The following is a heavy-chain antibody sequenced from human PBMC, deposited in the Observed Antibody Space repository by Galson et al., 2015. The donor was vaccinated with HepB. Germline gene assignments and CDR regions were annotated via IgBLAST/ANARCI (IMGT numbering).Heavy chain of an antibody. Sequence: SVKVSCKASGGTFSSYAISWVRQAPGQGLEWMGGIIPIFGTANYAQKFQGRVTITADKSTSTAYMELSSLRSEDTAVYYCALVVVPAAIPGYYYYGMDVWGQGTTVTVSS. CDR2: IIPIFGTA. D-gene: IGHD2-2*01. CDR1: GGTFSSYA. V-gene: IGHV1-69*06. CDR3: ALVVVPAAIPGYYYYGMDV. J-gene: IGHJ6*02.